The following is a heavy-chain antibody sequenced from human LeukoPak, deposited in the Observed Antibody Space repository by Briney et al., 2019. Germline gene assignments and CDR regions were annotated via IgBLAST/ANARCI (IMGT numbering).Heavy chain of an antibody. CDR2: INPNSGGT. D-gene: IGHD1-14*01. Sequence: ASVKVSCKASGYTFTGYYMHWVRQAPGQGLEWMGWINPNSGGTNHAQKFQGWVTMTRDTSISTAYMELSSLRSEDTAVYYCATDVLGTNPDYWGQGTLVTVSS. V-gene: IGHV1-2*04. CDR3: ATDVLGTNPDY. CDR1: GYTFTGYY. J-gene: IGHJ4*02.